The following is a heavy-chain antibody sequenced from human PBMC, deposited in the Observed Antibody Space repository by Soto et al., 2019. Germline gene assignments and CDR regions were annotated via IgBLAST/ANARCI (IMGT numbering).Heavy chain of an antibody. J-gene: IGHJ6*02. CDR1: GFTFGDYA. D-gene: IGHD2-2*01. Sequence: GGSLRLSCTASGFTFGDYAMSWFRQAPGKGLEWVGFIRSKAYGGTTEYAASVKGRFTISRDDSKSIAYLQMNSLKTEDTAVYYCTRAYCISTSCYLDYYGMDVWGQGTTVNVSS. V-gene: IGHV3-49*03. CDR2: IRSKAYGGTT. CDR3: TRAYCISTSCYLDYYGMDV.